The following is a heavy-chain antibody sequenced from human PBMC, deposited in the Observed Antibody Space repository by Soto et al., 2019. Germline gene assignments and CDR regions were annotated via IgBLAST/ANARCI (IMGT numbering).Heavy chain of an antibody. CDR1: GGSFSGYY. CDR2: IKHSGST. J-gene: IGHJ4*02. Sequence: QVQLQQWGAGLLKPSETLSLTCGVSGGSFSGYYWSWIRQPPGKGLEWIGDIKHSGSTNYNPSLKSQVTIAVETSKDQFSLKLRSVTAADTAVYYGARGGLRFLEWSDWGQGTLVTVSS. V-gene: IGHV4-34*01. D-gene: IGHD3-3*01. CDR3: ARGGLRFLEWSD.